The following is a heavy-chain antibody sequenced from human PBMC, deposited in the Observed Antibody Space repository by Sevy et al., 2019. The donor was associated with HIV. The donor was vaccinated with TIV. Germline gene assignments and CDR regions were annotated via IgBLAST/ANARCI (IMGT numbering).Heavy chain of an antibody. CDR3: ARELWPGDY. D-gene: IGHD2-21*01. Sequence: GGSLRLSCTASGFTFGDYWMNWVRQAPGKGLEWIANINQDGSQKNYVDSVKGRFTITRDNAKNLFSLQMNSLRVDDTAVYYCARELWPGDYWGQGTLVTVSS. CDR1: GFTFGDYW. CDR2: INQDGSQK. V-gene: IGHV3-7*01. J-gene: IGHJ4*02.